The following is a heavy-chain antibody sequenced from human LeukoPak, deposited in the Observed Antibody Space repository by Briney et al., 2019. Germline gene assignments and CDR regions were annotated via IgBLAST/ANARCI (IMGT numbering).Heavy chain of an antibody. Sequence: GGSLRLSCTISGLTYSMSWVRQAPGRGLEWVSSISVSGGGTHYAGSVKGRFTTSRDNSKKTIYLQMNSLRVDDTAKYFCATWDPNFYYMDVWGKGTTVTVSS. CDR1: GLTYS. J-gene: IGHJ6*03. CDR2: ISVSGGGT. D-gene: IGHD1-26*01. CDR3: ATWDPNFYYMDV. V-gene: IGHV3-23*01.